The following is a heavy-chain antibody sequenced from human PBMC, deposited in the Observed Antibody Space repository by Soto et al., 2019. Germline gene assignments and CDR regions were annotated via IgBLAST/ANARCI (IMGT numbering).Heavy chain of an antibody. CDR2: IDWNDYK. D-gene: IGHD5-18*01. CDR1: GFSLSTSGMC. Sequence: SGPTLVNPTQTLTLTCTFSGFSLSTSGMCVSWIRQPPGKALEWLARIDWNDYKYFSTSLRTRLTLSKDTSKNQVVLTVTDMDPVDTATYYCASGEGYSYGFAVYWGQGILVTVSS. J-gene: IGHJ4*02. CDR3: ASGEGYSYGFAVY. V-gene: IGHV2-70*11.